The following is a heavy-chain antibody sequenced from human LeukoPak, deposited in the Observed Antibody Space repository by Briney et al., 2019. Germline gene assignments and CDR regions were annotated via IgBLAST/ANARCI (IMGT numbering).Heavy chain of an antibody. J-gene: IGHJ5*02. CDR2: IFPSGGEI. D-gene: IGHD3-10*01. V-gene: IGHV3-23*01. Sequence: GGSLRLSCAASGFTFSTFAMIWVRQPPGKGLERVSCIFPSGGEIHYADSVRGRFTISRDNSKSTLSLQMNSLRAEDTALYYCAKDSPLGGYYGSGSFFDPWGQGTLVTVSS. CDR3: AKDSPLGGYYGSGSFFDP. CDR1: GFTFSTFA.